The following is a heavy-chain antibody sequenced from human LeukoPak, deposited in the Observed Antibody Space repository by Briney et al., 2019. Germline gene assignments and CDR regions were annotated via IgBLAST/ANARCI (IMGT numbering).Heavy chain of an antibody. CDR2: IXXSGGSX. D-gene: IGHD3-10*01. Sequence: GGSLRLSCAASGFTFSSYAMSWVRQAPGKGLEWVSAIXXSGGSXYXXDSVKGRFTISRDNSKNTLYLQMNSLRAEDTAVYYCAKDPGGHWGQGTLVTVSS. CDR1: GFTFSSYA. V-gene: IGHV3-23*01. J-gene: IGHJ4*02. CDR3: AKDPGGH.